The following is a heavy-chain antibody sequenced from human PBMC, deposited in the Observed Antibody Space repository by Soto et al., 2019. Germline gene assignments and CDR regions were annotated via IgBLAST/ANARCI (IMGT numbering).Heavy chain of an antibody. CDR1: VGSISSYY. J-gene: IGHJ5*02. CDR2: IYTSGST. D-gene: IGHD2-2*01. CDR3: ARERGYCSSTSCQNWFDP. V-gene: IGHV4-4*07. Sequence: SETLSLTCTVSVGSISSYYWSWIRQPAGKGLEWIGRIYTSGSTNYNPSLKSRVTMSVDTSKNQFSLKLSSVTAADTAVYYCARERGYCSSTSCQNWFDPWGQGTLVTVSS.